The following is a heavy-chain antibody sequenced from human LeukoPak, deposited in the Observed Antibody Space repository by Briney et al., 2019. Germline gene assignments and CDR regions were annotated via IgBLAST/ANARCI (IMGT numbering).Heavy chain of an antibody. J-gene: IGHJ5*02. V-gene: IGHV3-21*01. CDR3: ARGPLSGYSSSWRHNWFDP. CDR2: ISSSSSYI. D-gene: IGHD6-13*01. CDR1: GFTFSSYS. Sequence: PGGSLRLSCAASGFTFSSYSMNWVRQAPGKGLEWVSSISSSSSYIYYADSVKGRFTISRDNAKNSLYLQMNSLRAEDTAVYYCARGPLSGYSSSWRHNWFDPWGQGTLVTVSS.